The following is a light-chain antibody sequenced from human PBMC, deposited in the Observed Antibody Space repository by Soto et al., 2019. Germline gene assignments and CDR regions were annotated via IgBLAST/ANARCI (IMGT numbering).Light chain of an antibody. Sequence: EIVMTQSPATLSVSPGERATLSCRASQSVSSNLAWYQQKPSQAPRLLIYGAPTRATGIPARFSGSGSGTEFTLTISSLQSVYFAVYDYQQYNHSSPWPFAQGTK. CDR1: QSVSSN. J-gene: IGKJ1*01. CDR3: QQYNHSSPWP. CDR2: GAP. V-gene: IGKV3-15*01.